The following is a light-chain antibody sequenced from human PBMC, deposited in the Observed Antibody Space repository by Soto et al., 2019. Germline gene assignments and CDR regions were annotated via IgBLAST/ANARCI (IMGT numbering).Light chain of an antibody. CDR2: DVN. J-gene: IGLJ1*01. V-gene: IGLV2-14*01. CDR1: SSDVGGYNY. Sequence: QSVLTQPASVSGSPGQSITISCTGTSSDVGGYNYVSWYQQHPGKAPELMIYDVNNRPSGVSNRFSGSKSGNTASLTISGLQAEEEADYYCSSYTRSSTPDVFGTGTKLTFL. CDR3: SSYTRSSTPDV.